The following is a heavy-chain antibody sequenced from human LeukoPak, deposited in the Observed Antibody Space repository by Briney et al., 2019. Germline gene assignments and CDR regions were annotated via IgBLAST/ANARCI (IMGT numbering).Heavy chain of an antibody. CDR1: GFTFSSYA. D-gene: IGHD1-26*01. CDR3: AKDYRGSFTD. V-gene: IGHV3-23*01. Sequence: QSGGSLRLSCAASGFTFSSYAMNWVRQSPERGLEWVSAISTDGGSTYSADSVKGRFTIFRDISKNTLFLQMNSLRAEDTAVYFCAKDYRGSFTDWGQGTLVTVSS. J-gene: IGHJ4*02. CDR2: ISTDGGST.